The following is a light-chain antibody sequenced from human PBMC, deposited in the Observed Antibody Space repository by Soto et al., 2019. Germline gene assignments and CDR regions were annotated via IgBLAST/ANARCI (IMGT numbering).Light chain of an antibody. CDR1: QNIYTY. V-gene: IGKV1-39*01. CDR2: GAS. J-gene: IGKJ2*01. Sequence: DIQMTQSPSSLSASVGDRVTVTCRASQNIYTYLNWYQQKPGKAPKLLIYGASSLQSGVPLGFSGGGSRTDFTLTISSLQSEDFATYYCQQSYRSPYTFGQGTKLEIK. CDR3: QQSYRSPYT.